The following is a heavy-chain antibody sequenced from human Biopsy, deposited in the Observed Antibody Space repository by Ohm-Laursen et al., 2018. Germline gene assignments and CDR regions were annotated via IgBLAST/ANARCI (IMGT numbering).Heavy chain of an antibody. CDR2: IRGSGLTT. CDR1: GFILNNYG. CDR3: VTEVGGVSSWYNN. V-gene: IGHV3-23*01. J-gene: IGHJ4*02. D-gene: IGHD6-13*01. Sequence: SLRLSCAASGFILNNYGLSWVRQAPGKGLEWVSAIRGSGLTTFYTDSVKGRFTISRDNSKNTLSLQMNSLRAEDTAVYYCVTEVGGVSSWYNNWGQGTLVTVSS.